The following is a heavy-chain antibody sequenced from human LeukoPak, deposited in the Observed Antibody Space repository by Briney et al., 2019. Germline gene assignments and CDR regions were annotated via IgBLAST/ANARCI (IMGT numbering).Heavy chain of an antibody. V-gene: IGHV4-39*02. CDR1: GDSIGTSGYY. J-gene: IGHJ5*02. CDR3: ARIIIYDNVSP. D-gene: IGHD3-16*01. Sequence: PSETLSLTCTVSGDSIGTSGYYWGWIRQPPGKGLEWIGSISYSGSTYYNPSLKSRVTISVDTSKTHFSLKLIFLSAADTAVYYCARIIIYDNVSPWGQGTLVTVSS. CDR2: ISYSGST.